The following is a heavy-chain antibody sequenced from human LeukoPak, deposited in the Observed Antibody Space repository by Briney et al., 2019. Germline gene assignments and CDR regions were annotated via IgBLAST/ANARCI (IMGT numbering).Heavy chain of an antibody. J-gene: IGHJ3*02. CDR2: INPDGSRR. D-gene: IGHD2/OR15-2a*01. V-gene: IGHV3-7*01. CDR3: ATSRVEAPLDI. CDR1: GFTFSDYW. Sequence: GGSLRLSCAASGFTFSDYWMAWVRQAPGKGLEWVANINPDGSRRPLGDSVRGRFTISRDNAQNSVFLQMNSLRVEDAALYYCATSRVEAPLDIWGQGPMVTVPS.